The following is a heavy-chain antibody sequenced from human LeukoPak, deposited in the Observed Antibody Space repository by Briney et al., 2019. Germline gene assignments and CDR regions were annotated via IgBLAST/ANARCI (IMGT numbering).Heavy chain of an antibody. D-gene: IGHD3-16*01. J-gene: IGHJ5*02. CDR2: IYSGGST. CDR3: ARAVGGDWFDP. CDR1: GFTFSSNY. V-gene: IGHV3-53*01. Sequence: GGSLRLSCAASGFTFSSNYMSWVRQAPGKGLEWVSVIYSGGSTYYADSVKGRFTISRDNSKNTLYLQMNSLRAEDTAVYYCARAVGGDWFDPWGQGTLVTVSS.